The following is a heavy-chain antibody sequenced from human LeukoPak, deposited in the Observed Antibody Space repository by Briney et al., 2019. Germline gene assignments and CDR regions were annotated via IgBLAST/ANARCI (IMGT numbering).Heavy chain of an antibody. V-gene: IGHV3-23*01. D-gene: IGHD3-22*01. CDR2: LSGSGGSA. Sequence: PGGSLRLSCAASGFTFSNYAMSWVRQAPGKGLEWVSALSGSGGSAYYADSVKGRFTISRDNSKNTLYLQMNSLRAEDTAVYYCAKDGVNYYDSSGSMGGYWGQGTLVTVSS. J-gene: IGHJ4*02. CDR1: GFTFSNYA. CDR3: AKDGVNYYDSSGSMGGY.